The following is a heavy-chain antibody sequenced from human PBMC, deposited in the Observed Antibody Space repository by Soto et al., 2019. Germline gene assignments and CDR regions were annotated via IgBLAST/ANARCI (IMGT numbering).Heavy chain of an antibody. CDR1: GYTFNKYG. CDR2: ISAFNDYT. J-gene: IGHJ3*01. D-gene: IGHD6-13*01. V-gene: IGHV1-18*01. CDR3: ARGRGVVIPAGTPDAFDV. Sequence: GASVKVSCKASGYTFNKYGFNWVRQAPGQGLEWMGRISAFNDYTNLAQKFQGRITLTTDASTNTAYMELQILRSDDTAMYYCARGRGVVIPAGTPDAFDVWGQGKMVTVSS.